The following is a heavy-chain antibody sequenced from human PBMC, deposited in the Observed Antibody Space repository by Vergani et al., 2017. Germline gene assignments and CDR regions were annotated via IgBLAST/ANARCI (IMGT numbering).Heavy chain of an antibody. J-gene: IGHJ4*02. CDR2: IQFDGSNQ. CDR1: GFTLSNYD. CDR3: AKHFRGWGIDY. Sequence: QVQLVESGGGVVQRGGSLRLSCATSGFTLSNYDMQWIRQGPGKGLEFVAFIQFDGSNQYYADSVKGRFTLSRDFSKNTLYLQMNSLRTDDTATYYCAKHFRGWGIDYLGQGNPVIVS. V-gene: IGHV3-30*02. D-gene: IGHD3-16*01.